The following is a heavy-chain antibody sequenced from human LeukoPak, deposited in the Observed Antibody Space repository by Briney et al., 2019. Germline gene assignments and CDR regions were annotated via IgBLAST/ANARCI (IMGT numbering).Heavy chain of an antibody. CDR1: GFTLSSYP. V-gene: IGHV3-64*01. J-gene: IGHJ4*02. CDR3: AREYYYEELDY. Sequence: GGSLRLSCAASGFTLSSYPMHWVRQAPGKGLEYVSGISSNGDSTYYANSVKGRFTISRDNSKNTLYLQMGSLRAEDMAVYYCAREYYYEELDYWGQGTLVTVSS. CDR2: ISSNGDST. D-gene: IGHD3-22*01.